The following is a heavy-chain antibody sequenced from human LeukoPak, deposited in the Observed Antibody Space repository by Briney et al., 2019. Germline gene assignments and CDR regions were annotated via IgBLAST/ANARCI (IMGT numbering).Heavy chain of an antibody. Sequence: GRSLRLSCAASGFTFSSYAIHWVRQAPGKGLEWVAVISHDGSHEYYADSVKGRLTISRDNSKNTLYLQMNSLRAEDTAVYYCARGITMIVVVNGMDVWGQGTTVTVSS. J-gene: IGHJ6*02. CDR1: GFTFSSYA. CDR2: ISHDGSHE. CDR3: ARGITMIVVVNGMDV. V-gene: IGHV3-30-3*01. D-gene: IGHD3-22*01.